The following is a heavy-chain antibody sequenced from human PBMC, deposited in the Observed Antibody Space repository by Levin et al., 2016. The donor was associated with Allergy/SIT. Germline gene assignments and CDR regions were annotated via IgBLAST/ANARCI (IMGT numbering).Heavy chain of an antibody. Sequence: GESLKISCAAPGFSMTPYWMYWVRQAPGKGPVWALRVNRDGSETIYADFVKGRFSISRDNARNTIYLQMDSLRVEDTAVYYCARDRGQPDAFNLWGRGTMVTVSS. V-gene: IGHV3-74*01. CDR3: ARDRGQPDAFNL. CDR1: GFSMTPYW. CDR2: VNRDGSET. J-gene: IGHJ3*01. D-gene: IGHD3-16*01.